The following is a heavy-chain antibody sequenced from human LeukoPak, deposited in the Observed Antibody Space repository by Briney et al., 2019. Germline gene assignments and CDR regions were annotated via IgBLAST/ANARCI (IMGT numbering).Heavy chain of an antibody. CDR3: AKGPGGKYGSGIDGWEYYYYYMDV. V-gene: IGHV3-23*01. Sequence: GGSLRLSCAASGFTFSSYAMSWVRQAPGKGLEWVSAISGSGGSTYYADSVKGRFTISRDNSKNTLYLQMNSLRAEDTAVYYCAKGPGGKYGSGIDGWEYYYYYMDVWGKGTTVTVSS. CDR1: GFTFSSYA. CDR2: ISGSGGST. D-gene: IGHD3-10*01. J-gene: IGHJ6*03.